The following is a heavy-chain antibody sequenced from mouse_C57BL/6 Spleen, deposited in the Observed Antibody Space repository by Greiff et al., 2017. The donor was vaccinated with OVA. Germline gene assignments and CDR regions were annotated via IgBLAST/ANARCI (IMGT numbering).Heavy chain of an antibody. J-gene: IGHJ4*01. CDR3: TRRGYYDMDD. V-gene: IGHV1-15*01. CDR1: GYTFTDYE. Sequence: VQLQQSGAELVRPGASVTLSCKASGYTFTDYEMHWVKQTPVHGLEWIGAIDPETGGTAYNQKFKGKAILTADKSSSTAYMELRSLTSEDSAVYYCTRRGYYDMDDWGKGTSVTVSS. CDR2: IDPETGGT.